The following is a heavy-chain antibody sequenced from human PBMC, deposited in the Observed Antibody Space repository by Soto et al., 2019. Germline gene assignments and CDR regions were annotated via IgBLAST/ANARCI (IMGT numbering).Heavy chain of an antibody. CDR1: GGSFSGYY. J-gene: IGHJ3*02. Sequence: QVQLQQWGAGLLKPSETLSLTCAVYGGSFSGYYWSWIRQPPGKGLEWIGEINHSGSTNYNPSIKSRVTISVDTSKNQFSLKLSSVTAADTAVYYCARDSVAASDAFGIWGQGTMVTVSS. D-gene: IGHD2-15*01. V-gene: IGHV4-34*01. CDR3: ARDSVAASDAFGI. CDR2: INHSGST.